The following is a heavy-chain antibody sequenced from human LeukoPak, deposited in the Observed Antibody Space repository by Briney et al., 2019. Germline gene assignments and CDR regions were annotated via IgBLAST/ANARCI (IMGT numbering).Heavy chain of an antibody. D-gene: IGHD3-10*01. J-gene: IGHJ4*02. CDR2: ISPIFGPP. Sequence: ASVKVSCKASGGTFSIYAMNWVRQAPGQGLEWMGRISPIFGPPIYAQEFQGRITIITDQSTNMAYMELSSLRSEDTAVYYCAITGPGSGSYHDYWGQGTLVTVSS. CDR1: GGTFSIYA. CDR3: AITGPGSGSYHDY. V-gene: IGHV1-69*05.